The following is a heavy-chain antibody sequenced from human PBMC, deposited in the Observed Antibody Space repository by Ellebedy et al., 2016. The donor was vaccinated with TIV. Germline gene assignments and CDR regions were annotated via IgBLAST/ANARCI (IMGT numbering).Heavy chain of an antibody. J-gene: IGHJ3*02. CDR1: GYTFTSYD. CDR2: MNPNSGNT. CDR3: ARGVATLRKGRVGFYVFDI. V-gene: IGHV1-8*01. D-gene: IGHD5-12*01. Sequence: AASVKVSCKASGYTFTSYDINWVRQATGQGLEWTGWMNPNSGNTGYAQKFQGRITMTRNTSTNTAYMELSSLRSADTAVYYCARGVATLRKGRVGFYVFDIWGQGTMVTVSS.